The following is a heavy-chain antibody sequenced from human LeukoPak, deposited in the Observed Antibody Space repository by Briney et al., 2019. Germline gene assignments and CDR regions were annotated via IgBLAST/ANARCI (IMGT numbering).Heavy chain of an antibody. D-gene: IGHD5-18*01. CDR2: ISGSGGST. CDR1: EFTFSNYA. J-gene: IGHJ4*02. V-gene: IGHV3-23*01. Sequence: GGSLRLSCAASEFTFSNYAMNWVRQAPGKGLEWVSGISGSGGSTYYADSVKGRFTISRDNSKNTLYLQMNSLRAEDTAVYYCSRDGPGYSFDYWGQGTLVTVSS. CDR3: SRDGPGYSFDY.